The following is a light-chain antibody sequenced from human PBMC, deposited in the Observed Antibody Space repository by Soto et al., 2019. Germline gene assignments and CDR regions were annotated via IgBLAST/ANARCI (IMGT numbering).Light chain of an antibody. V-gene: IGKV3-20*01. J-gene: IGKJ1*01. Sequence: EIVLAQSPGTLSLSPGERATLSCRASQSVSSNFLAWYQEKLGQAPRLLIYGASKRATGIPDRFSGSGSGTDFTLSVSRLEPEDFAVYYCQQYSSLWTFGQGTKVDIK. CDR2: GAS. CDR3: QQYSSLWT. CDR1: QSVSSNF.